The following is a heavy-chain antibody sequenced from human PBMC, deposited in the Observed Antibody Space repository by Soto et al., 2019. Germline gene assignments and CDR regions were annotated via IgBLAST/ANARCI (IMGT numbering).Heavy chain of an antibody. CDR2: ISGSGGST. D-gene: IGHD3-3*02. V-gene: IGHV3-23*01. Sequence: GGSLRLSCAASGFTFSSYAMSWVRQAPGKGLEWVSAISGSGGSTYYADSVKGRFTISRDNSKNTLYLQMNSLRAEDTAVYYCAKDRALVKMQYGMDVWGQGTTVTVSS. CDR1: GFTFSSYA. CDR3: AKDRALVKMQYGMDV. J-gene: IGHJ6*02.